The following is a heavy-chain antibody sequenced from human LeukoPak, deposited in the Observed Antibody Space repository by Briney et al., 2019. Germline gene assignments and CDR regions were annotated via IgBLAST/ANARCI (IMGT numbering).Heavy chain of an antibody. Sequence: GGSLRLSCAASGFSVSSNYMSWVRQAPGKGLTWVSVIYSSGSTYYADSVKGRFAISRDDSKNTLHLQMDSLRAEDTAMYYCTRAHGRITRDAYLDYWGQGTLVTVSS. CDR3: TRAHGRITRDAYLDY. CDR2: IYSSGST. J-gene: IGHJ4*02. D-gene: IGHD3-10*01. CDR1: GFSVSSNY. V-gene: IGHV3-53*01.